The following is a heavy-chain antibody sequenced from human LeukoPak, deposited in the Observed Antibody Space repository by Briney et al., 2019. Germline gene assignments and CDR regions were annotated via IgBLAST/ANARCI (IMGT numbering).Heavy chain of an antibody. CDR2: IHRDGRT. Sequence: NPSETLSLTCAVSGASISSSEWWIWVRQPPGQGLEWIGEIHRDGRTRYNPSLKSRVTMSMDYSKNQFSLSVTSVTAADTAIYYCGKTDIYFNPIDYWGPGSLVTVSS. J-gene: IGHJ4*02. CDR3: GKTDIYFNPIDY. V-gene: IGHV4-4*02. D-gene: IGHD3-9*01. CDR1: GASISSSEW.